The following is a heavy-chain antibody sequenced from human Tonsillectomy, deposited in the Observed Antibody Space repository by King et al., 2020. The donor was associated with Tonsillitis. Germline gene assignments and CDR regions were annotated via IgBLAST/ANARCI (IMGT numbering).Heavy chain of an antibody. V-gene: IGHV4-61*02. CDR3: ARTGYSSGWPMDY. CDR2: IYTSGST. Sequence: VQLQESGPGLVKPSQTLSLTCTVSGGSISSGSYCWSWIRQPAGMGLEWIGRIYTSGSTKYNPSLKSRVTISGDTSKNQFSLKLSSVTAADTAVYYCARTGYSSGWPMDYWGQGTLVTVSS. D-gene: IGHD6-19*01. CDR1: GGSISSGSYC. J-gene: IGHJ4*02.